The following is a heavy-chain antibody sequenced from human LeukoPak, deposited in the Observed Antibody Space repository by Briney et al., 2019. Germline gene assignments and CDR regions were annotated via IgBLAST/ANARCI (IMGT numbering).Heavy chain of an antibody. Sequence: GGSLRLSCAASGFIVSSNYMSWVRQAPGKGLEWVSVIYSGGSTYYADSVKGRFTISRDNSKNTLYLQMNSLRAEDTAVYYCARCLRGELVIDYWGQGTLVTVSS. CDR1: GFIVSSNY. J-gene: IGHJ4*02. CDR2: IYSGGST. D-gene: IGHD1-26*01. V-gene: IGHV3-53*01. CDR3: ARCLRGELVIDY.